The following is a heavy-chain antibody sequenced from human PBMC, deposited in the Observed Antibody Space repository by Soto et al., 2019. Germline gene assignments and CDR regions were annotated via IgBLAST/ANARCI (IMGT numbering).Heavy chain of an antibody. CDR3: ARSIVVVTAVDY. V-gene: IGHV1-3*05. CDR1: GYTFTSYA. J-gene: IGHJ4*02. Sequence: QVQLVQSGAEEKKPGASVKVSCKASGYTFTSYAMHWVRQAPGQRLEWLGWINAGNGNTKYSQKFQGRVTITSDTSASTAYMELSSLRYEDTAVYYCARSIVVVTAVDYWGQGTLVTVSS. D-gene: IGHD2-21*02. CDR2: INAGNGNT.